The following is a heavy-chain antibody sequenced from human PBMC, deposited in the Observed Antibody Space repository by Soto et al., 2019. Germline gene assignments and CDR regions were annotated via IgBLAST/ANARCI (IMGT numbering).Heavy chain of an antibody. CDR1: GFTFSSYW. CDR2: IKQDGSEK. CDR3: ARDLPRGRWELGVSHYFDY. Sequence: EVQLVESGGGLVQPGGSLRLSCAASGFTFSSYWMSWVRKAPGKGLEWVANIKQDGSEKYYVDSVKGRFTISRDNAKNSLYLQMNSLRAEDTAVYYCARDLPRGRWELGVSHYFDYWGQGTLVTVSS. D-gene: IGHD1-26*01. V-gene: IGHV3-7*01. J-gene: IGHJ4*02.